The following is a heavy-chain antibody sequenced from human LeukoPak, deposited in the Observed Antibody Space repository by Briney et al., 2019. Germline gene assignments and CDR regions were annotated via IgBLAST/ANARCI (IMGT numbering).Heavy chain of an antibody. D-gene: IGHD6-13*01. CDR3: GNDIAAARYYFHL. V-gene: IGHV3-30*02. CDR1: GFSFSNYG. J-gene: IGHJ4*02. Sequence: GVSLSLSRVASGFSFSNYGMLWVRQAPAKGLEGVAFIRYDGSYKYHGDSVKSRFTISRDNSKNTLYLHMNNVRSELTAQHNYGNDIAAARYYFHLWGKGHVVTVSS. CDR2: IRYDGSYK.